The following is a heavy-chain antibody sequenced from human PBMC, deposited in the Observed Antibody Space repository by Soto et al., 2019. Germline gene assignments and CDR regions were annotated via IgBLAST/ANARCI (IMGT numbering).Heavy chain of an antibody. CDR1: GFHFNSYT. V-gene: IGHV3-21*01. Sequence: VQGVESGGGLVMPGGSRRLSCAASGFHFNSYTINWVRQAPGRRLEWLSSISSSGYIFSTDSVRGRFTSSRDNDKNSVYLQINSLRAEDTAVYFCARDCSGGSCYPGMDVWGQGTTVTVSS. D-gene: IGHD2-15*01. J-gene: IGHJ6*02. CDR2: ISSSGYI. CDR3: ARDCSGGSCYPGMDV.